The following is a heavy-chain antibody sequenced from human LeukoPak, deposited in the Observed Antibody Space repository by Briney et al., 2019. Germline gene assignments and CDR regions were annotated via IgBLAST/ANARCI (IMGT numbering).Heavy chain of an antibody. Sequence: GGSLRLSCAASGFTLSSYGMHWVRQAPGKGLEWVAVIWYDGSNKYYADSVKGRFTISRDNSKNTLYLQMNSLRAEDTAVYYCAKEALLWFGELSHFDYWGQGTLVTVSS. CDR2: IWYDGSNK. J-gene: IGHJ4*02. CDR1: GFTLSSYG. V-gene: IGHV3-33*06. D-gene: IGHD3-10*01. CDR3: AKEALLWFGELSHFDY.